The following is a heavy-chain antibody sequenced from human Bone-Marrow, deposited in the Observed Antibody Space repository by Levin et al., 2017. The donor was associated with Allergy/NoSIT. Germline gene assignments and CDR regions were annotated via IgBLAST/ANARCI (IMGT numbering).Heavy chain of an antibody. J-gene: IGHJ4*02. CDR2: IFPNDEK. V-gene: IGHV2-26*01. Sequence: SGPTLVKPTETLTLTCTVSGFSLSNPRVGVSWIRQSPGKALEWLAHIFPNDEKSYSTSLRSRLTISKDTSRSQVVVALTNVDPVDTATYYCAQTFEPFDHGDNIPDHWGQGTLVTVSS. CDR3: AQTFEPFDHGDNIPDH. D-gene: IGHD4-17*01. CDR1: GFSLSNPRVG.